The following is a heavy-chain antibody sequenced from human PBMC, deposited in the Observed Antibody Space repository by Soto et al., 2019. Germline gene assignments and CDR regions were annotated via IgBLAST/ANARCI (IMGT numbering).Heavy chain of an antibody. D-gene: IGHD6-6*01. CDR3: AKSGAPSSGDAFDI. J-gene: IGHJ3*02. V-gene: IGHV3-30*18. CDR1: GFTFSSYG. Sequence: SVGSLRLSCAASGFTFSSYGMHWVRQAPGKGLEWVAVISYDGSNKYYADSVKGRFTISRDNSKNTLYLQMNSLRAEDTAVYYCAKSGAPSSGDAFDIWGQGTMVTVSS. CDR2: ISYDGSNK.